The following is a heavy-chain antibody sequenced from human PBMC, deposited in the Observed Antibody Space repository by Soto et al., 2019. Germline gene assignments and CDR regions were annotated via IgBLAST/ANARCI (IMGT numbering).Heavy chain of an antibody. V-gene: IGHV3-23*01. Sequence: GGSLRLSCIASGFTFENYAMSWVRQAPGKGLEWVSAISGSGGTAYYSDSVKGRFTISRDNSKNTVYLQMNDLRVEDAAEYFCAKDSWAIFGVPAGEYYAMDVWGQGTTVTVSS. D-gene: IGHD3-3*01. CDR1: GFTFENYA. CDR3: AKDSWAIFGVPAGEYYAMDV. J-gene: IGHJ6*02. CDR2: ISGSGGTA.